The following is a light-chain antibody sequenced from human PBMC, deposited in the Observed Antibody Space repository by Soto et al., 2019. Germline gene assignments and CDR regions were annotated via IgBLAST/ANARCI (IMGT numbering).Light chain of an antibody. CDR1: HSVSSN. V-gene: IGKV3-15*01. J-gene: IGKJ2*01. CDR2: GAS. CDR3: QQYNNWRTYT. Sequence: EIVMTQSPATLSVSPGERATLSCRASHSVSSNLAWYQQKPGQAPRLLIYGASTRATGIPARFSGSGSGTEFTLTISSLHSEDFAVYSCQQYNNWRTYTFGQWTKLEIK.